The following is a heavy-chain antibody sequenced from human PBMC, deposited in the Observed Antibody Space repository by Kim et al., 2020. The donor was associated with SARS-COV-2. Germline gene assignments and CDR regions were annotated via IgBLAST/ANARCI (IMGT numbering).Heavy chain of an antibody. J-gene: IGHJ4*01. D-gene: IGHD5-12*01. V-gene: IGHV1-69*13. Sequence: SVKVSCKASGCTFSSYAISWVRQAPGQGLEWMGGIIPIFGTANYAQKFQGRVTITADASMSTAYMELSSLRSEDTAVYYCARDGEMATIIDSGSFDYWG. CDR3: ARDGEMATIIDSGSFDY. CDR1: GCTFSSYA. CDR2: IIPIFGTA.